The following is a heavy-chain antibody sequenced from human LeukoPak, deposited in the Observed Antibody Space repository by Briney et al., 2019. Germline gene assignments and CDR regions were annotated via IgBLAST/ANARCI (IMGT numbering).Heavy chain of an antibody. J-gene: IGHJ4*02. V-gene: IGHV1-69*13. CDR1: GGTFSSYA. D-gene: IGHD6-13*01. CDR3: ARGAIVAAGYDY. CDR2: IIPIFGTA. Sequence: SVKVSCKASGGTFSSYAISWVRQAPGQGLEWMGGIIPIFGTANYAQKFQGGVTITADESTSTAYMELSSLRSEDTAVYYCARGAIVAAGYDYWGQGTLVAVSS.